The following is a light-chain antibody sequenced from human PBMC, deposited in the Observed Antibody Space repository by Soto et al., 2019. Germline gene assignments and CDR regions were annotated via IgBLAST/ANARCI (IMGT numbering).Light chain of an antibody. CDR1: HSVSSSY. V-gene: IGKV3-20*01. J-gene: IGKJ2*01. Sequence: EIVLTQSPGTLSLSPGERATLSCRASHSVSSSYLAWYQQKPDQAPRLLIYGASSRATGIPDRFSGSGSGTDFTLTISRLEPEEFAVYYCQQYGGSPPYTFGQGTKLEIK. CDR2: GAS. CDR3: QQYGGSPPYT.